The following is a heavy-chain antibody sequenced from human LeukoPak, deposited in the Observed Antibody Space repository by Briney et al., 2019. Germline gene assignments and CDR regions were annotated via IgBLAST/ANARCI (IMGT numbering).Heavy chain of an antibody. CDR3: VRDVGAVRGEVYFDY. J-gene: IGHJ4*02. CDR1: GFTFSSFG. Sequence: GGSLRLSCAASGFTFSSFGMRWVRQAPGKGLEWVSAISGSGGTTYYADSVKGRFTISRDNSKKTMYLQMKSLRAEDTAMYFCVRDVGAVRGEVYFDYWGQGTLVTVSS. D-gene: IGHD3-10*01. CDR2: ISGSGGTT. V-gene: IGHV3-23*01.